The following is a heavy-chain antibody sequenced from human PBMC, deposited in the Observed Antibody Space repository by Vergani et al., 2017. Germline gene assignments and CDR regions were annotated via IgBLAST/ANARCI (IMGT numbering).Heavy chain of an antibody. J-gene: IGHJ4*02. CDR2: IDPENGKT. Sequence: EVQLVQSGAEVRKPGATVKISCKVSGYTFGDYYMHWVHQAPGKGLEWMGLIDPENGKTTYAERFQGRVTFTADTSTDTAYSELNNLRSEDTAIYYCASLGLAAAAVFFDYWGQGSLVTVSS. D-gene: IGHD6-13*01. CDR1: GYTFGDYY. CDR3: ASLGLAAAAVFFDY. V-gene: IGHV1-69-2*01.